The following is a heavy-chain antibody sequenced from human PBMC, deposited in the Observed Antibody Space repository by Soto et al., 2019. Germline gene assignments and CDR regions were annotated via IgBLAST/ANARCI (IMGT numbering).Heavy chain of an antibody. CDR1: GGSFSGYY. CDR3: ARHSTRYCSSTSCLYNWFDP. Sequence: SETLSLTCAVYGGSFSGYYWSWIRQPPGKGLEWIGEINHSGSTNYNPSLKSRVTISVDTSKNQFSLKLSSVTAADTAVYYCARHSTRYCSSTSCLYNWFDPWGQGTLVTVSS. D-gene: IGHD2-2*01. CDR2: INHSGST. V-gene: IGHV4-34*01. J-gene: IGHJ5*02.